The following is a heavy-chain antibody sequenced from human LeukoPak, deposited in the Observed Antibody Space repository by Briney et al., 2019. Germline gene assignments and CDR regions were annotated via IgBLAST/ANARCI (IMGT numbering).Heavy chain of an antibody. CDR3: AKDTYLYGGKPL. V-gene: IGHV3-30*02. J-gene: IGHJ4*02. Sequence: GGSLSLSCAASGFTFSSYGMHWVRQAPGKGLEWVAFIRYDGSNKYYADSVKGRFTISRDNSKNTLYLQMNSLRAEDTAVYYCAKDTYLYGGKPLWGQGTLVTVSS. CDR1: GFTFSSYG. D-gene: IGHD4-23*01. CDR2: IRYDGSNK.